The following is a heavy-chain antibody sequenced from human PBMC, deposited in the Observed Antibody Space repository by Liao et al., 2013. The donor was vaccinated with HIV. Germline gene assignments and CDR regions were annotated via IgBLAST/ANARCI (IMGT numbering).Heavy chain of an antibody. CDR3: AGYDSSEHYFDY. Sequence: VQLQESGPGLVKPSQTLSLTCTVSGGSISSGSYYWSWIRQPAGKGLEWIGRIYTSGNTNYNPSLKSRLTISLDTSKNQFSLKLSSVTAADTAVYYCAGYDSSEHYFDYWGQGTLVTVSS. J-gene: IGHJ4*02. D-gene: IGHD3-22*01. V-gene: IGHV4-61*02. CDR1: GGSISSGSYY. CDR2: IYTSGNT.